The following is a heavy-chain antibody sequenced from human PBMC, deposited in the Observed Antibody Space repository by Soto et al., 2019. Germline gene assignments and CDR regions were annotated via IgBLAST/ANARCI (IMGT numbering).Heavy chain of an antibody. CDR1: GGTFSSYA. Sequence: SEKVAGKASGGTFSSYAISWVRHTPGQGLEWMGGIIPIFGTANYAQKFQGRVTITADESTSTAYMELSSLRSEDTAVYYCAILTSIADRPVYWGQGTMVPVSS. CDR3: AILTSIADRPVY. J-gene: IGHJ4*02. D-gene: IGHD6-6*01. V-gene: IGHV1-69*13. CDR2: IIPIFGTA.